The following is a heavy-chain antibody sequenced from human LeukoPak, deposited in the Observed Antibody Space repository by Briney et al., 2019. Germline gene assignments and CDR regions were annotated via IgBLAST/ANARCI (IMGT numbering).Heavy chain of an antibody. CDR2: ISSSSSSYI. CDR3: ARVWQQQLETGDY. J-gene: IGHJ4*02. Sequence: GGSLRLSCAASGFTFSSYSMNWVRQAPGKGLEWVSSISSSSSSYIYYADSVKGRFTISRDNAKNSLYLQMNSLRAEDTAVYYCARVWQQQLETGDYWGQGTLVTVSS. D-gene: IGHD6-13*01. CDR1: GFTFSSYS. V-gene: IGHV3-21*01.